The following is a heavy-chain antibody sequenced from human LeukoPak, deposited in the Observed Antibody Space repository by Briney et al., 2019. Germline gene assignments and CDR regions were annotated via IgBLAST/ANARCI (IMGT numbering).Heavy chain of an antibody. CDR3: ARRDSSGWDEYFQH. V-gene: IGHV3-53*01. CDR2: IYSGGST. D-gene: IGHD6-25*01. J-gene: IGHJ1*01. CDR1: GFTFSSYA. Sequence: GGSLRLSCAASGFTFSSYAMSWVRQAPGKGLEWVSVIYSGGSTYYADSVKGRFTISRDNSKNTLYLQMNSLRAEDTAVYYCARRDSSGWDEYFQHWGQGTLVTVSS.